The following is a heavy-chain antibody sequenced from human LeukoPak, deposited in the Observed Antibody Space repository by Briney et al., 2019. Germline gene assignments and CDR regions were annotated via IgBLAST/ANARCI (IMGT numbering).Heavy chain of an antibody. J-gene: IGHJ4*02. V-gene: IGHV4-59*08. CDR2: ISYSGTT. Sequence: SETLSLTCTVSGAPISSYYWSWIRQPPGKGLEWMGYISYSGTTNYNPSLKSRITISADTSKNQVSLTLSSVTAADTAVYYCARHPELYFFDYWGQGTLVTVSS. CDR3: ARHPELYFFDY. D-gene: IGHD3-10*01. CDR1: GAPISSYY.